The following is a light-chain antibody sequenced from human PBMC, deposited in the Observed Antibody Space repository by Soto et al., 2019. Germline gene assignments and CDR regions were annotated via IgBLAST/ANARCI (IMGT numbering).Light chain of an antibody. Sequence: QSALTQPPSASGSPGQSVTISCTGTSSDVGGYKYVSWYQQHPGKAPKLMIYEVSKRPSGVPDRFSGSKSGNTASLTVSGLQAEDEADYYCAAWDDRLNGWVFGGGTKVTVL. CDR3: AAWDDRLNGWV. CDR2: EVS. J-gene: IGLJ3*02. CDR1: SSDVGGYKY. V-gene: IGLV2-8*01.